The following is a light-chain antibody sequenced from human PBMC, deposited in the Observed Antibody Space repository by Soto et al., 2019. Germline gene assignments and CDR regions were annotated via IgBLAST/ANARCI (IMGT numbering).Light chain of an antibody. V-gene: IGKV1-5*01. J-gene: IGKJ1*01. CDR1: QSINDW. Sequence: DIQMTQSPSTLSASVGDRVTITCRASQSINDWLAWYQQKPGKAPKLLIYDASNLESGVPSRFSGSGFGTAFTLTTSSLQPDDFATYYCQQFFNYPRTFGQGTKVEIK. CDR3: QQFFNYPRT. CDR2: DAS.